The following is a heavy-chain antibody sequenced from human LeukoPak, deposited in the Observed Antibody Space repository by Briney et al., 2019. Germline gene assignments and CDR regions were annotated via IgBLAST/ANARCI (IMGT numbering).Heavy chain of an antibody. V-gene: IGHV3-21*01. CDR3: ARDKSPVVRGVISGGFDY. J-gene: IGHJ4*02. Sequence: GGSLRLSCAASGFTFSSYSMNWVRQAPGKGLEWVSSISSSSSYIYYADSVKGRFTISRDNAKNSLYLQMNSLRAEVTAVYYCARDKSPVVRGVISGGFDYWGQGTLVTVSS. D-gene: IGHD3-10*01. CDR2: ISSSSSYI. CDR1: GFTFSSYS.